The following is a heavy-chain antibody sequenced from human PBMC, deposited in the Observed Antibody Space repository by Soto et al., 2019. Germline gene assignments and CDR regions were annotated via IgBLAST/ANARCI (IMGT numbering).Heavy chain of an antibody. CDR3: ARADTNYYDSSGYPDY. J-gene: IGHJ4*02. Sequence: KVTWTACGGTFGSYAICWVRQAPRKGLEWMGGIIPIFGTANYAQKFQGRVTITADESTSTAYMELSSLRSEDTAVYYCARADTNYYDSSGYPDYWGQGTLVSVS. D-gene: IGHD3-22*01. V-gene: IGHV1-69*01. CDR1: GGTFGSYA. CDR2: IIPIFGTA.